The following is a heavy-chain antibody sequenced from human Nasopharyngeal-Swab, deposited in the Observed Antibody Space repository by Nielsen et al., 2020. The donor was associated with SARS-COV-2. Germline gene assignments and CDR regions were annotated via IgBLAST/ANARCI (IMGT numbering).Heavy chain of an antibody. D-gene: IGHD6-19*01. CDR2: IGTAGDT. J-gene: IGHJ3*02. V-gene: IGHV3-13*01. Sequence: GGSLRLSCAASGFTFSSYDMHWVRQATGKGLEWASAIGTAGDTYYPGSVKGRFTISRENAKNSLHLQMNSLRAGDTAVYYCARGNQWLRYAFDIWGQGTMVTVSS. CDR3: ARGNQWLRYAFDI. CDR1: GFTFSSYD.